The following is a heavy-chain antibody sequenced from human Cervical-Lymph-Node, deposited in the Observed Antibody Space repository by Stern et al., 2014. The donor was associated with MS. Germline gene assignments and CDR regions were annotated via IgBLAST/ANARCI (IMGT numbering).Heavy chain of an antibody. CDR1: GFTFSSYS. Sequence: EVQLVESGGGLVKPGGSLRLSCAASGFTFSSYSMNWVRQAPGKGLEWVSSISSSSSYIYYADSVKGRFTISRDNVKNSLYLQMNSLRAEDTAVYYCARDTITMVRGGYYFDYWGQGTLVTVSS. CDR3: ARDTITMVRGGYYFDY. V-gene: IGHV3-21*01. D-gene: IGHD3-10*01. CDR2: ISSSSSYI. J-gene: IGHJ4*02.